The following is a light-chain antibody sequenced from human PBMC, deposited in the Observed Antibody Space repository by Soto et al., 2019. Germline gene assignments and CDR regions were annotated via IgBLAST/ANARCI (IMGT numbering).Light chain of an antibody. J-gene: IGLJ3*02. CDR2: EVS. Sequence: QSALTQPASVSGSPGQSITISCTGTSSDVGGYNYVSWYQQHPSKAPKLMIYEVSNRPSGISNRFSASKSGNTASLTISGLQAEDEADYYCTSYTSSSTLWVFGGGTKLTVL. CDR1: SSDVGGYNY. V-gene: IGLV2-14*01. CDR3: TSYTSSSTLWV.